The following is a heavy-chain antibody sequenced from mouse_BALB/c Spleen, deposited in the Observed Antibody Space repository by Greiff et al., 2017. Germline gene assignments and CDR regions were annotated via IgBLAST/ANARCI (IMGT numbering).Heavy chain of an antibody. CDR2: IYPYNGGT. J-gene: IGHJ3*01. Sequence: VQLQQSGPELVKPGASVKISCKASGYTFTDYNMHWVKQSHGKSLEWIGYIYPYNGGTGYNQKFKSKATLTVDNSSSTAYMELRSLTSEDSAVYYCASSYGYDDATPFAYWGQGTLVTVSA. V-gene: IGHV1S29*02. CDR1: GYTFTDYN. D-gene: IGHD2-2*01. CDR3: ASSYGYDDATPFAY.